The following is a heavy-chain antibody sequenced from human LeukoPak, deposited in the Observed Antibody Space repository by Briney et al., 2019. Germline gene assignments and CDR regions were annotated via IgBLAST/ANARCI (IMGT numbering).Heavy chain of an antibody. CDR2: IYYSGST. CDR3: ARVKRNWEYCSSTSCYRGYYYMDV. Sequence: SETLSLTCTVSGGSISSYYWSWIRQPPGKGLEWIGYIYYSGSTNYNPSLKSRVTISVDTSKNQFSLQLSSVTAADTAVYYCARVKRNWEYCSSTSCYRGYYYMDVWGKGTTVTVSS. J-gene: IGHJ6*03. V-gene: IGHV4-59*01. CDR1: GGSISSYY. D-gene: IGHD2-2*02.